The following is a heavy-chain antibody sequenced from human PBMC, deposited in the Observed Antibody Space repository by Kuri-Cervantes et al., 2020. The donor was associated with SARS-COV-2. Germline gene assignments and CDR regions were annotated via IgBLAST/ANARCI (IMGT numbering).Heavy chain of an antibody. Sequence: ESLKISCTVSGGSISGHYWSWIRQPPGKGLEWIGNIFYSGSTNYNPSLKSRVTMSVATSKNQFSLKLSSVTAADTAVYYCARSEYYDFWSGRNDGFDIWGQGTMVTVSS. CDR2: IFYSGST. CDR1: GGSISGHY. D-gene: IGHD3-3*01. J-gene: IGHJ3*02. CDR3: ARSEYYDFWSGRNDGFDI. V-gene: IGHV4-59*08.